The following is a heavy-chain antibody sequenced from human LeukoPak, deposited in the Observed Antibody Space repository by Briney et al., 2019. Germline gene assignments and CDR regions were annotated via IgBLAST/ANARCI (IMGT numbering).Heavy chain of an antibody. CDR3: ARSRSPFDWLLSYFDY. J-gene: IGHJ4*02. V-gene: IGHV3-11*01. D-gene: IGHD3-9*01. CDR2: ISGSGSTI. CDR1: GFTFSDDY. Sequence: PGGSLRLSCAASGFTFSDDYMSWIRQAPGKGLEWVSYISGSGSTIYYADSVKGRFTISRDNAKNSLYLQMNSLRAEDTAVYYCARSRSPFDWLLSYFDYWGQGTLVTVSS.